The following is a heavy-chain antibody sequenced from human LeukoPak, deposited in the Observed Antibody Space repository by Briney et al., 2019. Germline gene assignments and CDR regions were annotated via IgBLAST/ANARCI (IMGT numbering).Heavy chain of an antibody. CDR3: ARMYSGTSYYFDF. D-gene: IGHD1-26*01. Sequence: SETLSLTCSVSGVSISDYHWIWIRQPPAKGLEWMGYFSYSGSTRYNPSLKSRVTMSVDTSKNQFSLRLISVAAADTAVYYCARMYSGTSYYFDFWGQGALVTVSS. J-gene: IGHJ4*02. CDR1: GVSISDYH. CDR2: FSYSGST. V-gene: IGHV4-59*01.